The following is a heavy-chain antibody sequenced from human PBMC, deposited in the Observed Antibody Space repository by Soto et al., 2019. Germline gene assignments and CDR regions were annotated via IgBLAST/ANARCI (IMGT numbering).Heavy chain of an antibody. CDR1: GFTFSSYG. CDR3: AKATVTLLDYYYYYMDV. J-gene: IGHJ6*03. D-gene: IGHD4-17*01. Sequence: GGSLRLSCAASGFTFSSYGMHWVRQAPGKGLEWVAVISYDGSNKYYADSVKGRFTISRDNSKNTLYLQMNSLRAEDTAVYYCAKATVTLLDYYYYYMDVWGKGTTVTVSS. V-gene: IGHV3-30*18. CDR2: ISYDGSNK.